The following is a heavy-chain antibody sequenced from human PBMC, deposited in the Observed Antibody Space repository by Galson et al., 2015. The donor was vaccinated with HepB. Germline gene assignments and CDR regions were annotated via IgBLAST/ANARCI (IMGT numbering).Heavy chain of an antibody. CDR1: GVTSSRYA. CDR2: ITSNFGRT. CDR3: AKDGIMVSNNPYQLHF. Sequence: SLRLSCAASGVTSSRYAMTWGRQAPGKRREWISSITSNFGRTFYTNSVTGRFTISRDNSRNTVVLQLSSLRPEDTAVYYCAKDGIMVSNNPYQLHFWGQGTLVSVSS. J-gene: IGHJ4*02. D-gene: IGHD2-8*01. V-gene: IGHV3-23*01.